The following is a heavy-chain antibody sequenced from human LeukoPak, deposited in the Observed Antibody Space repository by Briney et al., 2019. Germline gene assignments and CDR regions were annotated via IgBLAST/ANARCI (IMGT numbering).Heavy chain of an antibody. J-gene: IGHJ4*02. Sequence: PGGSLRLSCAASGFTFSSYSMNWVRQAPGKGLEWVSSISSSSSYIYYADSVKGRFTISRDNAKNSRYLQMNSLRAEDTAVYYCARAVWAAAGTASGYWGQGTLVTVSS. V-gene: IGHV3-21*01. CDR1: GFTFSSYS. CDR2: ISSSSSYI. CDR3: ARAVWAAAGTASGY. D-gene: IGHD6-13*01.